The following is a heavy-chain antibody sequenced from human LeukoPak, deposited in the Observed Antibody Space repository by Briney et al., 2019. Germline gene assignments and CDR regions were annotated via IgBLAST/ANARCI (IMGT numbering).Heavy chain of an antibody. CDR1: GFTFDDYA. V-gene: IGHV3-9*01. J-gene: IGHJ4*02. D-gene: IGHD1-14*01. CDR2: ISWNSGSI. CDR3: AKDIATGNRLYYFDY. Sequence: PGGSLRLSCAASGFTFDDYAMHWVRQPPGKGLEWVSGISWNSGSIGYADSVKGRFTISRDNAKNSLYLQMNSLRAEDTALYYCAKDIATGNRLYYFDYWGQGTLVTVSS.